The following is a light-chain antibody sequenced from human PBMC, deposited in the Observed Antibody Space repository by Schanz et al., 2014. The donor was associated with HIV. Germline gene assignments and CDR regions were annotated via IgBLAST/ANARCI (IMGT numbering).Light chain of an antibody. CDR2: DAS. V-gene: IGKV3D-20*02. CDR1: QGVTSNY. CDR3: QQSSNWPPLT. J-gene: IGKJ4*01. Sequence: EIVMTQSPATLSLSPGERATLSCRASQGVTSNYLAWYQHKPGQAPRLLMYDASSRATGFPDRFRGSGSGTDFTLTISRLEPEDFAVYYCQQSSNWPPLTFGGGTKVEIK.